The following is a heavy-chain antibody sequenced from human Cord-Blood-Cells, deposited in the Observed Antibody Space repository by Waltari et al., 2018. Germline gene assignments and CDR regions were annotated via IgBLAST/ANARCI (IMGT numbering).Heavy chain of an antibody. Sequence: EVQLVETGGGLIQPGGSLRLSCAASGFTVSSNYMSWVRQAPGKGLEWVAVIYSGVSTYYADALKGRFTISRDNSKTTLYLQMNSRGAEDTAVYYCARDRYSGYDFGYWGQGTLVTVSS. CDR3: ARDRYSGYDFGY. V-gene: IGHV3-53*02. D-gene: IGHD5-12*01. CDR1: GFTVSSNY. J-gene: IGHJ4*02. CDR2: IYSGVST.